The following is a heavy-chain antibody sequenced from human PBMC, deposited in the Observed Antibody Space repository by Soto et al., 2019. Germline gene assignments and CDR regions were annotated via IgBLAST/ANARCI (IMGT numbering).Heavy chain of an antibody. V-gene: IGHV1-8*01. Sequence: ASVKVSCKASGYTYTNLDINWVRQASGQGLEWMGWMNPHSDTGFAQKFQGRVTLTRDTPTSTVYMELTSLRFDDTAVYYCARYQIGEGFTAWGQGTPVTVPQ. J-gene: IGHJ5*02. CDR2: MNPHSDT. CDR1: GYTYTNLD. CDR3: ARYQIGEGFTA.